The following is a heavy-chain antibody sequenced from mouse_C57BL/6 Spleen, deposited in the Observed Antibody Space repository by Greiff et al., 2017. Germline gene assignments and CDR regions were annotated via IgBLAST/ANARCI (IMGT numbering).Heavy chain of an antibody. D-gene: IGHD4-1*01. CDR3: ACWDDDGGEAMDY. CDR2: IYIGNGYT. V-gene: IGHV1-58*01. Sequence: VQLQQSGAELVRPGSSVKMSCKTSGYTFTSYGINWVKQRPGQGLEWIGYIYIGNGYTEYNEKFKGKATLTLDTSSSTAYMQLSDLTSRDSAIFFCACWDDDGGEAMDYRGQGTSLPASS. CDR1: GYTFTSYG. J-gene: IGHJ4*01.